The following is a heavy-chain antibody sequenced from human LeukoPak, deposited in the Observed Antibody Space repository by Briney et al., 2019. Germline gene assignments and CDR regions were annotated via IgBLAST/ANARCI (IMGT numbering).Heavy chain of an antibody. CDR3: ARGGGILRAYGSGSYGWFDP. CDR2: IYYTGNT. J-gene: IGHJ5*02. CDR1: GGSISSSSYY. D-gene: IGHD3-10*01. V-gene: IGHV4-39*07. Sequence: SETLSLTCTVSGGSISSSSYYWGWIRQPPGKGLEWIGSIYYTGNTYYNPSLKSRVTMSVDTSKNQFSLKLSSVTAADTAVYYCARGGGILRAYGSGSYGWFDPWGQGTLVTVSS.